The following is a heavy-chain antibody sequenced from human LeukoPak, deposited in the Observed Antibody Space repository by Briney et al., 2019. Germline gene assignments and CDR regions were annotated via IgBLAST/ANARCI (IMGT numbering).Heavy chain of an antibody. CDR3: ARVRLDSGTYSLYY. CDR1: GFTFSSYS. Sequence: PGGSLRLSCAASGFTFSSYSMNWVRQAPGKGLEWVSYISGRSSTKYYADSVKGRFTISRDNAESSLYLQMNSLRVEDTAVYYCARVRLDSGTYSLYYWGQGTLVTVSS. CDR2: ISGRSSTK. D-gene: IGHD3-10*01. V-gene: IGHV3-48*01. J-gene: IGHJ4*02.